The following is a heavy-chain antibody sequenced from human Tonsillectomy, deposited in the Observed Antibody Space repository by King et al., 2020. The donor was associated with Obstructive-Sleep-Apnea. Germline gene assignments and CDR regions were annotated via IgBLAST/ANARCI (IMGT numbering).Heavy chain of an antibody. CDR1: GFTFSSYA. CDR3: AKDFGSKLPYFDWLWGVFDI. J-gene: IGHJ3*02. D-gene: IGHD3-9*01. V-gene: IGHV3-23*04. CDR2: ISGDGGST. Sequence: VQLVESGGGLVQPGGSLRLSCAASGFTFSSYAMNWVRQAPGKGLEWVSGISGDGGSTSYPDSVKGRFTISRDNSKNTLYLQMNSLRAEDTAVYYCAKDFGSKLPYFDWLWGVFDIWGRGTMVTVSS.